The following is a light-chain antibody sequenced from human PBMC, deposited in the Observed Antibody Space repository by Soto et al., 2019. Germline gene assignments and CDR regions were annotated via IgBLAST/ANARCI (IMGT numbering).Light chain of an antibody. Sequence: DIQMTQSPSTLSAYVGDRVTITCRASQSISSWLAWYQQKAGKAPKLLIYKASSLESGVPSRFSGSGSGTEFTLTISSLRPDDFATYYCQQYNSFPWTFGQGTKVDIK. CDR1: QSISSW. J-gene: IGKJ1*01. CDR3: QQYNSFPWT. V-gene: IGKV1-5*03. CDR2: KAS.